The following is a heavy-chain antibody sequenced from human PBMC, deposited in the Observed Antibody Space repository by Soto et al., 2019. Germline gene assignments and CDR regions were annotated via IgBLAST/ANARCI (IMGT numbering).Heavy chain of an antibody. Sequence: QVQLVQSGAEVKKPGSSVKVSCKASGGTFSSYAISWVRQAPGQGLEWMGGIIPIFGTANYAQKFRGRVTITADESTSTAYMELSSLRSEDTAVYYCAAYYYDSSGYYYYFDYWGQGTLVTVSS. CDR3: AAYYYDSSGYYYYFDY. J-gene: IGHJ4*02. D-gene: IGHD3-22*01. V-gene: IGHV1-69*01. CDR1: GGTFSSYA. CDR2: IIPIFGTA.